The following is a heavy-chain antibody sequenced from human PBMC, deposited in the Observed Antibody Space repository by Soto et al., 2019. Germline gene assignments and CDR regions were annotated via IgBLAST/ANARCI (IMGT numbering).Heavy chain of an antibody. CDR3: TTDPVTMIVVVPSSG. V-gene: IGHV3-15*07. D-gene: IGHD3-22*01. CDR1: GFTFSNAW. Sequence: GGSLRLSSEAFGFTFSNAWRNWVRQAPGKGLEWVGRIKSKTDGGTTDYAAPVKGRFTISRDDSKNTLYLQINSLKTEDTAVYYCTTDPVTMIVVVPSSGWGQGT. CDR2: IKSKTDGGTT. J-gene: IGHJ4*02.